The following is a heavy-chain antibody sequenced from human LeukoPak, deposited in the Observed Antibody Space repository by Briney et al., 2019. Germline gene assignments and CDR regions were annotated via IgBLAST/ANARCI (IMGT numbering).Heavy chain of an antibody. J-gene: IGHJ4*02. CDR2: IIPIFGTA. V-gene: IGHV1-69*05. CDR3: ARGPLYSSGWYSFDY. CDR1: GGTFSSYA. Sequence: GSSVKVSCKASGGTFSSYAISWVRQAPGQGLEWMGGIIPIFGTANYAQKFQGRVTITRNTSISTAYMELSSLRSEDTAVYYCARGPLYSSGWYSFDYWGQGTLVTVSS. D-gene: IGHD6-19*01.